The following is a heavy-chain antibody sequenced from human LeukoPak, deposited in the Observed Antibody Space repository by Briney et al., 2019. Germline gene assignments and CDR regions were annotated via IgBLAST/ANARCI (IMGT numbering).Heavy chain of an antibody. J-gene: IGHJ4*02. CDR2: IYHSGST. D-gene: IGHD3-10*01. Sequence: SETLSLTCTVSGGSLSSYYWSWIRQPAGKGLEWIGSIYHSGSTYYNPSLKSRVTISVDTSKNQFSLKLSSVTAADTAVYYCAREWGNYYGSGSYLTPNDYWGQGTLVTVSS. V-gene: IGHV4-4*07. CDR1: GGSLSSYY. CDR3: AREWGNYYGSGSYLTPNDY.